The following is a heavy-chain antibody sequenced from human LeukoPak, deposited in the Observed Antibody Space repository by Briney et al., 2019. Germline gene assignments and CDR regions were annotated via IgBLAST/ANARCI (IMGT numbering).Heavy chain of an antibody. Sequence: GGSLRLSYAASGFTFSSYGMHWVRQAPGKGLEWVAVISYDGSNKYYADSVKGRFTISRDNSKNTLYLQMNSLRAEDTAVYYCAKDLTTYYDILTGSDAFDIWGQGTMVTVSS. D-gene: IGHD3-9*01. J-gene: IGHJ3*02. CDR1: GFTFSSYG. CDR3: AKDLTTYYDILTGSDAFDI. V-gene: IGHV3-30*18. CDR2: ISYDGSNK.